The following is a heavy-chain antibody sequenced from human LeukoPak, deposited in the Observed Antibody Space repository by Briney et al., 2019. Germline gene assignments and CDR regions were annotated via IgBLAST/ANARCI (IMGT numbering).Heavy chain of an antibody. J-gene: IGHJ4*02. CDR3: ARIYGSGSQEADY. V-gene: IGHV3-9*01. CDR1: GFTFDDYA. CDR2: ISWNSDSI. D-gene: IGHD3-10*01. Sequence: GGSRRLSCAASGFTFDDYAMHWVRQAPGKGLEWVSGISWNSDSIGYADSVKGRFTISRDNAKNSLYLQMNSLRAEDTAVYYCARIYGSGSQEADYWGQGTLVTVSS.